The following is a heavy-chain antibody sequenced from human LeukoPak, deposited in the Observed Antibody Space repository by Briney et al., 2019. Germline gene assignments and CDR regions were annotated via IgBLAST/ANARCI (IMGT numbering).Heavy chain of an antibody. V-gene: IGHV4-38-2*02. D-gene: IGHD6-6*01. CDR3: ARGSIWVAAYDY. Sequence: PSETLSLACTVSGYSISSGYYWGWIRQPPGKGLEWIGSIYHSGSTYYNPSLKSRVTISVDRSKNQFSLKLSSVTAADTAVYYCARGSIWVAAYDYWGQGTLVTVSS. CDR1: GYSISSGYY. CDR2: IYHSGST. J-gene: IGHJ4*02.